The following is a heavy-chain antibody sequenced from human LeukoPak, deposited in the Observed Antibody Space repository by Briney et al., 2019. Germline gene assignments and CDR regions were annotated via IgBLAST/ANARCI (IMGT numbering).Heavy chain of an antibody. CDR2: INAGNGNT. V-gene: IGHV1-3*01. CDR3: AVSKITGAYSVSTLDSSGYYYGKYNWFDP. Sequence: ASVKVSCKASGYTFTSYAMHWVRQAPGQRLEWMGWINAGNGNTKYSQKFQGRVTITRDTSASTAYMELSSLRSEDTAVYYCAVSKITGAYSVSTLDSSGYYYGKYNWFDPWGQGTLVTVSS. J-gene: IGHJ5*02. D-gene: IGHD3-22*01. CDR1: GYTFTSYA.